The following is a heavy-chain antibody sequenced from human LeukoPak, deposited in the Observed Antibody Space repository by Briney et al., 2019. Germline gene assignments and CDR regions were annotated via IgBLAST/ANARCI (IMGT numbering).Heavy chain of an antibody. J-gene: IGHJ6*02. Sequence: PGGSLRLSCAASGFTFSSYSMNWVRQAPGKGLEWVSSISSSSSYIYYADSVKGRFTISRDNAKNSLYLQMNSLRAEDTAVYYCARDITPGIAAYNGMDVWGQGTTVTVSS. CDR1: GFTFSSYS. V-gene: IGHV3-21*01. D-gene: IGHD6-13*01. CDR3: ARDITPGIAAYNGMDV. CDR2: ISSSSSYI.